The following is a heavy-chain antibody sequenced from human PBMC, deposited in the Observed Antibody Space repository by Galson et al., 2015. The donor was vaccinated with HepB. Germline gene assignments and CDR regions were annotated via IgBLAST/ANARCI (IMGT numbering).Heavy chain of an antibody. CDR3: AKADEWEVIAGSTVPYYCDY. CDR2: ISGRGGST. V-gene: IGHV3-23*01. J-gene: IGHJ4*02. CDR1: GFTFSGYA. Sequence: SLRLSCAASGFTFSGYAMNWLRQAPGKRLEWVAAISGRGGSTYYVDAVKGRFTVSRDNSKNLLFLQMNGLRADDTATYYCAKADEWEVIAGSTVPYYCDYWGQGILVTVSS. D-gene: IGHD1-26*01.